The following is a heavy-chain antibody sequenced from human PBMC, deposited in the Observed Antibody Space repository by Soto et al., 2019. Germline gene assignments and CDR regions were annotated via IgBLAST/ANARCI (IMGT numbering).Heavy chain of an antibody. CDR2: VYYTGTI. J-gene: IGHJ5*01. V-gene: IGHV4-59*01. CDR3: ARDFAGRGPFDP. CDR1: KVSISSSY. Sequence: ETLGLTFSVFKVSISSSYGNWLRQAPGKGLEWIGFVYYTGTIKYNPSLKSRVTISVDTSRNEFSLRLTSVTTADTAFYFCARDFAGRGPFDPWGPGTLVTGSS. D-gene: IGHD1-26*01.